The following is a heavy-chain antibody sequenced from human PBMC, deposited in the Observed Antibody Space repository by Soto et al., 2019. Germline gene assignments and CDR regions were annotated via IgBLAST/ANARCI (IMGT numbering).Heavy chain of an antibody. CDR3: ARQGWFGDPNWFDP. CDR1: GGSVSSGSYY. CDR2: IYYSGST. V-gene: IGHV4-61*01. Sequence: TSETLSLACTVSGGSVSSGSYYWSWIRQPPGKGLEWIGYIYYSGSTNYNPSLKSRVTISVDTSKNQFSLKLSSVTAADTAVYYCARQGWFGDPNWFDPWGQGTLVTVSS. D-gene: IGHD3-10*01. J-gene: IGHJ5*02.